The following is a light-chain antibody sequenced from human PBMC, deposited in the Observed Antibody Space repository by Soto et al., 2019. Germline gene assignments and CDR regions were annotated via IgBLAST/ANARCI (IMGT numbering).Light chain of an antibody. V-gene: IGKV1-5*03. J-gene: IGKJ3*01. CDR2: EAS. CDR1: QSIGTW. CDR3: QHYNGHIFT. Sequence: DIQITHSPSSLPASVGDRVTITCRGSQSIGTWLAWYQQKSGSAPKLLIYEASKLQDGVPPRFSGSKSGTQFTLTISSLQPDDFATYYCQHYNGHIFTLGPGTKVDIK.